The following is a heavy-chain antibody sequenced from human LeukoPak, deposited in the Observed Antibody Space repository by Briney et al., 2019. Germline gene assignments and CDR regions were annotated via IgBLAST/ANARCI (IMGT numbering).Heavy chain of an antibody. CDR2: ISGSGGST. CDR1: GFTFSSYA. Sequence: RPGGSLRLSCAASGFTFSSYAMSWVRQAPGKGLEWVSAISGSGGSTYYADPVKGRFTISRDNSKNTLYLQMNSLRAEDTAVYYCARDRSSGYDDAFDIWGQGTMVTVSS. J-gene: IGHJ3*02. V-gene: IGHV3-23*01. D-gene: IGHD5-12*01. CDR3: ARDRSSGYDDAFDI.